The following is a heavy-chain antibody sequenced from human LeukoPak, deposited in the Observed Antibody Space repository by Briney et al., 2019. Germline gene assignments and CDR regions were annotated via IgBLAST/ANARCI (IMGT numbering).Heavy chain of an antibody. CDR1: GGSFSGYY. CDR3: ARASSWFGIGYWFDP. CDR2: ITHIGRT. Sequence: SETLSLTCAVSGGSFSGYYWSWIRQPPGKGLEWIGEITHIGRTNSNHSLKSRVTISVDTYKTQFSLKLSSVTAADTAVYYCARASSWFGIGYWFDPWGQGTLVTVSS. J-gene: IGHJ5*02. D-gene: IGHD3-10*01. V-gene: IGHV4-34*01.